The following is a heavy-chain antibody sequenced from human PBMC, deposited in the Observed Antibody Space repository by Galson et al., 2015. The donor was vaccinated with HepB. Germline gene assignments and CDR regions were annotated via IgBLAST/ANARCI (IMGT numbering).Heavy chain of an antibody. CDR3: TRSTVDTAMVFSVDYYYGMDV. Sequence: SLRLSCAASGFTFGDHAMSWFRQAPGKGLEWVGCIRSKAYGGTPDYGASVKGRFTISRDDSKNTAYLQMNSLKTEDTAVYYCTRSTVDTAMVFSVDYYYGMDVWGQGTTVTVSS. D-gene: IGHD5-18*01. CDR1: GFTFGDHA. V-gene: IGHV3-49*03. J-gene: IGHJ6*02. CDR2: IRSKAYGGTP.